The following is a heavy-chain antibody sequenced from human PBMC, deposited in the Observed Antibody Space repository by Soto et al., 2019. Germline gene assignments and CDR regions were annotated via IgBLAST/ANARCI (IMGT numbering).Heavy chain of an antibody. CDR1: GFTFSSYW. CDR2: IKQDGSDK. Sequence: GGSLRLSCAASGFTFSSYWMSWVRQAPGKGLEWVANIKQDGSDKYYVDSVKGRFTISRDNSKNTPYLQMNSLRAEDTAVYYCALGRDYYDSSGFDYWGQGTLVTVSS. D-gene: IGHD3-22*01. CDR3: ALGRDYYDSSGFDY. V-gene: IGHV3-7*03. J-gene: IGHJ4*02.